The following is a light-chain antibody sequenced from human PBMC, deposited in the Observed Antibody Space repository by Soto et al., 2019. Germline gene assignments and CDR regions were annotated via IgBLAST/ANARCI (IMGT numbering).Light chain of an antibody. CDR3: QSYDSSLSPVV. CDR1: SSNIGAGYD. CDR2: GNS. V-gene: IGLV1-40*01. Sequence: QSVLTQPPSVSGAPGRRVTMSCTGSSSNIGAGYDVHWYQQLPGTAPKLLIYGNSNRPSVVPDRFSGSKSGTSASLAITGLQAEDEADYYCQSYDSSLSPVVFGGGTQLTVL. J-gene: IGLJ2*01.